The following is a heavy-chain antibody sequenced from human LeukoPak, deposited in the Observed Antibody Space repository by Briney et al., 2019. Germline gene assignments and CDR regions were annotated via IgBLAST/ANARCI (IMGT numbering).Heavy chain of an antibody. Sequence: GASVKVSCKASGYTFTSYDINWVRQATGQGLEWMGWMNPNSGNTGYAQKFQGRVTMTRNTSISTAYMELSSLRSEDTAVYYCARGSVLAVAGTGISWDYWGQGTLVTVSS. J-gene: IGHJ4*02. CDR1: GYTFTSYD. D-gene: IGHD6-19*01. CDR3: ARGSVLAVAGTGISWDY. CDR2: MNPNSGNT. V-gene: IGHV1-8*01.